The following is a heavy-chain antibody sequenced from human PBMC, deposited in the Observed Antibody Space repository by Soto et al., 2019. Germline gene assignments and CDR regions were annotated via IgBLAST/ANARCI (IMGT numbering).Heavy chain of an antibody. J-gene: IGHJ4*02. CDR3: ARDWGYNCNYFDY. Sequence: SETLSLTCTVSGGSISSSSYYWGWIRQPPGKGLEWIGSIYYSGSTYYNPSLKSRVTISVDTSKNQFSRKLSSVTAADTAVYYCARDWGYNCNYFDYWGQGTLVTVSS. CDR1: GGSISSSSYY. V-gene: IGHV4-39*07. D-gene: IGHD1-20*01. CDR2: IYYSGST.